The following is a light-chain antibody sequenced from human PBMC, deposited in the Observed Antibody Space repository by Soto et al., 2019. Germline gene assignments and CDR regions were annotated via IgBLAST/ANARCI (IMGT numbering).Light chain of an antibody. J-gene: IGKJ1*01. CDR3: QQYGSSPWT. CDR1: QSVSSN. CDR2: AAS. V-gene: IGKV3-20*01. Sequence: ELVMTQSPATLSVSPGERGTLSCRASQSVSSNLVWYHQKPGQAPRLLTYAASRRATGIPDRFSGSGSGTDFTLTISRLEPEDFAVYYCQQYGSSPWTFGQGTKVDI.